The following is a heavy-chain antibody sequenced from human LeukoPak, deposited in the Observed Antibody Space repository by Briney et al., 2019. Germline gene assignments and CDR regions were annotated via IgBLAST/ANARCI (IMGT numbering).Heavy chain of an antibody. CDR2: IYYSGST. J-gene: IGHJ3*02. CDR1: GGSISSYY. CDR3: ARGLRSGVSKSPDAFDI. V-gene: IGHV4-59*01. Sequence: SETLSLTCTVSGGSISSYYWSWIRQPPGKGLGWIGYIYYSGSTNYNPSLKSRVTISVDTSKNQFSLKLSSVTAADTAVYYCARGLRSGVSKSPDAFDIWGQGTMVTVSS. D-gene: IGHD5-12*01.